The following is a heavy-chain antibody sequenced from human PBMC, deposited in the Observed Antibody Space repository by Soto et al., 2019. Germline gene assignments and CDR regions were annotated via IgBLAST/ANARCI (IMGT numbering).Heavy chain of an antibody. CDR2: IYYSGST. CDR3: ARAILEWSTDYYGMDV. V-gene: IGHV4-30-4*01. CDR1: GGSISSGDYY. J-gene: IGHJ6*02. D-gene: IGHD3-3*01. Sequence: ASETLSLTCTVSGGSISSGDYYWSWIRQPPGKGLEWIGYIYYSGSTYYNPSLKSRVTISVDTSKNQFSLKLSSVTAADTAVYYCARAILEWSTDYYGMDVWGQGTTVTVSS.